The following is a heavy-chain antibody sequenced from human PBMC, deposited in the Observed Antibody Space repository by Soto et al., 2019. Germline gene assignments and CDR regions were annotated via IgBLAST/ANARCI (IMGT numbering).Heavy chain of an antibody. CDR1: GFTFSSYA. J-gene: IGHJ6*02. V-gene: IGHV3-23*01. Sequence: GGSLRLSCAASGFTFSSYAMSWVRQAPGKGLEWVAAISGSGGSTYYADSVKGRFTISRDNSKNTLYLQMNSLRAEDTAVYYCATSGLSTVTTLFVDSGLDVWGQWTTVSVSS. D-gene: IGHD4-4*01. CDR2: ISGSGGST. CDR3: ATSGLSTVTTLFVDSGLDV.